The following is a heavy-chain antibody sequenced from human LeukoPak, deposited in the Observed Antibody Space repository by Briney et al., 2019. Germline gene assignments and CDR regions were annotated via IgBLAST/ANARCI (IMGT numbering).Heavy chain of an antibody. CDR1: GFTLDDYA. CDR2: ISGDGGST. J-gene: IGHJ6*02. D-gene: IGHD5-18*01. V-gene: IGHV3-43*02. Sequence: GSLRLSCAASGFTLDDYAMHWVRQAPGKGLEWVSLISGDGGSTYYADSVKGRFTISRDNSKNSLYLQMNSLRTEDTALYYCAKDMSPPYSYGFGLSSATPYGMDVWGQGTTVTVSS. CDR3: AKDMSPPYSYGFGLSSATPYGMDV.